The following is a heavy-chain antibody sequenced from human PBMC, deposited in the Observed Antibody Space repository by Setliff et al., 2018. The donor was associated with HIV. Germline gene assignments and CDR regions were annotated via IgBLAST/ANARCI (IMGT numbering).Heavy chain of an antibody. J-gene: IGHJ6*03. D-gene: IGHD6-13*01. CDR3: ARAPGSSWYRAAYYYMDV. CDR2: ISGSGDST. Sequence: GGSLRLSCAASGFTFSSYGMTWVRQAPGRGLEWVSGISGSGDSTFYAHSVKGRFTISRDNSRDTLYLQMNSLRAEDTAVYYCARAPGSSWYRAAYYYMDVWGKGTTVTVSS. V-gene: IGHV3-23*01. CDR1: GFTFSSYG.